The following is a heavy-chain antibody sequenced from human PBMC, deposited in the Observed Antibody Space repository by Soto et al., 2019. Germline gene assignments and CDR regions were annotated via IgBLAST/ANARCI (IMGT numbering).Heavy chain of an antibody. D-gene: IGHD3-16*01. V-gene: IGHV6-1*01. CDR2: TYYRSKWIH. CDR1: GDSVSSSSAA. Sequence: SQTLSLTCDISGDSVSSSSAAWNWIRQSPSRGLEWLGRTYYRSKWIHEYTVSMESRITINPDTSKNQFSLHIYSVTTEDTDVYYCEGVVWFRGMDVWGQGTPVTVSS. CDR3: EGVVWFRGMDV. J-gene: IGHJ6*02.